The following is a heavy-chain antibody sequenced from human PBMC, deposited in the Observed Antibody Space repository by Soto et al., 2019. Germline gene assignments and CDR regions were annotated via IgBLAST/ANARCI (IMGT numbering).Heavy chain of an antibody. J-gene: IGHJ4*02. Sequence: SVSNAWLNWVRQAPGKGLEWVGRIKSQTDGGTTDYAAPGKGRFTISRDDSKNTRYLQMNSLKTEDTAVYYCTTGYKDYGDYFDYWGQGTLVTVSS. CDR3: TTGYKDYGDYFDY. D-gene: IGHD4-17*01. CDR2: IKSQTDGGTT. CDR1: SVSNAW. V-gene: IGHV3-15*07.